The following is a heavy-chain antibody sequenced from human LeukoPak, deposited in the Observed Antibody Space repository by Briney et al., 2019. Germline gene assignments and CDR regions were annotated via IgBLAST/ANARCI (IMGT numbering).Heavy chain of an antibody. D-gene: IGHD4-17*01. CDR2: ISNDGSNS. CDR3: ARAFSTTAFDY. V-gene: IGHV3-30*04. J-gene: IGHJ4*02. Sequence: GRSLRLSCAASRFIFSSYAMNWVRQAPGKGLEWVAVISNDGSNSYYADSVKGRFTISRDNSKNTLYLQMNILRAEDTAVCYCARAFSTTAFDYWGQGTLVTVSS. CDR1: RFIFSSYA.